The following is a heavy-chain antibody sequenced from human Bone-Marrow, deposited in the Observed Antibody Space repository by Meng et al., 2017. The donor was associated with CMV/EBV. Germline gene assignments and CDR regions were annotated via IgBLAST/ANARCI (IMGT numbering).Heavy chain of an antibody. CDR1: GYPFTSHY. CDR2: IDPSGRNI. D-gene: IGHD2-21*01. CDR3: ARGRLAHYYSGDYFDY. Sequence: SGYPFTSHYINWVRQAPGQGLEWMGIIDPSGRNIMNAQKFQGRVTMTRDTSTSTVYMELSSLRSDDTAMYYCARGRLAHYYSGDYFDYWGQGTLVTVSS. V-gene: IGHV1-46*01. J-gene: IGHJ4*02.